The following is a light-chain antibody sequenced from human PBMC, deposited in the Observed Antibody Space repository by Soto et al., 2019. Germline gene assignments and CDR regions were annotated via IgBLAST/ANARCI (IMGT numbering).Light chain of an antibody. CDR3: QSYDISLSVSVI. V-gene: IGLV1-40*01. J-gene: IGLJ2*01. CDR2: GNS. CDR1: SSNIGAGYD. Sequence: QLVLTQPPSVSGAPGQRVTISCTGSSSNIGAGYDVQWYQQLPGAAPKLLIFGNSNRPSGVPDRFSGSRSGTSASLAITGLQAEDEADYFCQSYDISLSVSVIFCGGTKVTVL.